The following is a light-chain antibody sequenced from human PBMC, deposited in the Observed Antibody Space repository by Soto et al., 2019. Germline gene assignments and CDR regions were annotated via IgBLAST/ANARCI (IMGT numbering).Light chain of an antibody. J-gene: IGLJ3*02. CDR2: TDN. Sequence: QSVLTQPPSASGAPGQRVTISCSGSSSNIGSNPVNWYQQLPGTAPKLLIYTDNERPSGVPDRFSGSKSGTSAALAIVGLQSEDEADYYCATWDDSLSAPVFGGGTKLTVL. V-gene: IGLV1-44*01. CDR3: ATWDDSLSAPV. CDR1: SSNIGSNP.